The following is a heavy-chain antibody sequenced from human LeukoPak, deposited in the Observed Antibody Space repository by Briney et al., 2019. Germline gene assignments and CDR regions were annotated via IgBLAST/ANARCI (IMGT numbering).Heavy chain of an antibody. Sequence: SETLALTCTVSGGSISSGGDYGSWIRQHPGKGLEWIGYIYYSGSTYYNPSLKSRVTISVDTSKNQFSLMLSSVTAADTAVYYCARGGTLSYYYDSSGYYFDYWGQGTLVTVSS. CDR1: GGSISSGGDY. D-gene: IGHD3-22*01. J-gene: IGHJ4*02. CDR2: IYYSGST. CDR3: ARGGTLSYYYDSSGYYFDY. V-gene: IGHV4-31*03.